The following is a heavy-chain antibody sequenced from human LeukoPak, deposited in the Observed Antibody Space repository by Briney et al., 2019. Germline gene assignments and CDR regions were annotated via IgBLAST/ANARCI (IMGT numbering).Heavy chain of an antibody. V-gene: IGHV3-23*01. CDR2: ISGSGGST. D-gene: IGHD1-26*01. Sequence: GGSLRLSCAASGFTFSSYATSWVRQAPGKGLEWVSAISGSGGSTYYADSVKGRFTISRDNSKNTLYLQMNSLRAEDTAVYYCAKGGWCSGSYYFDYWGQGTLVTVSS. CDR3: AKGGWCSGSYYFDY. J-gene: IGHJ4*02. CDR1: GFTFSSYA.